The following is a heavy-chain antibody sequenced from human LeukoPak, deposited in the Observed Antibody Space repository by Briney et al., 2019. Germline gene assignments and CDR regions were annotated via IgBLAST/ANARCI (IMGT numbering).Heavy chain of an antibody. CDR3: ARGYCYDSSGYYPSNYYGMDV. D-gene: IGHD3-22*01. CDR2: IYYSGST. Sequence: SETLSLTCTVSGGSISSGGYYWSWIRQHPGKGLEWIGYIYYSGSTYYNPSLKSRVTISVDTSKNQFSLKLSSVTAADTAVYYCARGYCYDSSGYYPSNYYGMDVWGQGTTVTVSS. CDR1: GGSISSGGYY. V-gene: IGHV4-31*03. J-gene: IGHJ6*02.